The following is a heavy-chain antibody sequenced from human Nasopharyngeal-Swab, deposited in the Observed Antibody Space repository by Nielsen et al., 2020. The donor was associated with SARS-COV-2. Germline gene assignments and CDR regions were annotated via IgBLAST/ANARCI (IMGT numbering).Heavy chain of an antibody. D-gene: IGHD2-2*03. V-gene: IGHV3-30*04. CDR2: ISYDGSNK. CDR3: LRGMAGYGWFDP. J-gene: IGHJ5*02. CDR1: GFTFSSYA. Sequence: GESLKISCAASGFTFSSYAMHWVRQAPGKGLEWVAVISYDGSNKYYADSVKGRLTISRDNSKNTLYLQMNSLRDEDTAVYYCLRGMAGYGWFDPWGQGILVTVSS.